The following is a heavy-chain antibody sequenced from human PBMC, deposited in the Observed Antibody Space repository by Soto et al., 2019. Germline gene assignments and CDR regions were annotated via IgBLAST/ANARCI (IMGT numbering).Heavy chain of an antibody. CDR3: ARGSSGYDWILSSYYGMDV. V-gene: IGHV1-18*01. CDR1: GYTFTSNA. CDR2: ISAYNGDT. J-gene: IGHJ6*02. Sequence: QVQLVQSGAELKKPGASVKVSCKASGYTFTSNAITWVRQAPGRGLEWMGWISAYNGDTNYAQKFQGRVTMTRNTSISTAYMELSSLRSEDTAVYYCARGSSGYDWILSSYYGMDVWGQGTTVTVSS. D-gene: IGHD5-12*01.